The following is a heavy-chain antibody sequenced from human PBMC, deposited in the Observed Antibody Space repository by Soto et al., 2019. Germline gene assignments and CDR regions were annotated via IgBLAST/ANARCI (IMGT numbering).Heavy chain of an antibody. CDR1: GFIFSTNW. V-gene: IGHV3-7*01. Sequence: PGGSLRLSCTASGFIFSTNWMTWLRQAPGKGLEWVAHISPDGRDRLYVDSVRGRFTVSRDNAENSLYLQMNFLGVEDTAIYYCANPSRDTSPDFWGRGTLVTVSS. CDR2: ISPDGRDR. J-gene: IGHJ4*02. D-gene: IGHD3-10*01. CDR3: ANPSRDTSPDF.